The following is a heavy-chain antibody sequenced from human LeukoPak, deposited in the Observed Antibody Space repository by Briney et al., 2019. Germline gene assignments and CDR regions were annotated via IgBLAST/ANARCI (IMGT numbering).Heavy chain of an antibody. V-gene: IGHV7-4-1*02. CDR3: ARAYQPLGGLSFPDS. CDR1: GYTFTTYA. Sequence: EASVKVSCKASGYTFTTYAMNWVRQAPGQGLEWMGWINTNTGNPAYAQGFTGRFVFSLDTSVSTAYLQISSLKAEDTAVYYCARAYQPLGGLSFPDSWGQGTLVTVSS. D-gene: IGHD3-16*02. J-gene: IGHJ5*01. CDR2: INTNTGNP.